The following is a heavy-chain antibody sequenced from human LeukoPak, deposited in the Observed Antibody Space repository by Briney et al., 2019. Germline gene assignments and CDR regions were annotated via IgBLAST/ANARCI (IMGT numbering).Heavy chain of an antibody. D-gene: IGHD3-10*01. Sequence: SETLSLTCAVYGGSFSGYYWSWIRQPPGKGLEWIGEINHSGSTNYTPSLKSRVTISVDTSKNQFSLKLSSVTAADTAVYYCARGVRGGPYYYYMDVWGKGTTVTVSS. CDR1: GGSFSGYY. CDR3: ARGVRGGPYYYYMDV. CDR2: INHSGST. V-gene: IGHV4-34*01. J-gene: IGHJ6*03.